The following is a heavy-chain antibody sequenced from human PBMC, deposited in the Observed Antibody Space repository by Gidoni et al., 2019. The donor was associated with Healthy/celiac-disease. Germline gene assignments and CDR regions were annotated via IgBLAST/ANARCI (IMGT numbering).Heavy chain of an antibody. CDR2: ISYDGSNK. CDR1: GFTFSSYA. Sequence: QVQLVESGGGVVQPGRSLRLSCAASGFTFSSYALHWVRQAPGKGLEWVAVISYDGSNKYYADSVKGRFTISRDNSKNTLYLQMNSLRAEDTAVYYCASQWIQLWLVDYWGQGTLVTVSS. J-gene: IGHJ4*02. CDR3: ASQWIQLWLVDY. V-gene: IGHV3-30-3*01. D-gene: IGHD5-18*01.